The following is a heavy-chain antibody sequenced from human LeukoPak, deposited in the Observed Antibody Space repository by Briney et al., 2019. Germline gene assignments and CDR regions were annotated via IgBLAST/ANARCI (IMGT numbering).Heavy chain of an antibody. D-gene: IGHD4-23*01. CDR2: INWNGGST. Sequence: GGSLRLSCAASGFTFDDYGMSRVRQAPGKGLEWVSGINWNGGSTGYADSVKGRFTISRDNAKNSLHLQMNSLRAEDTALYHCARVNRWLLVGFDLWGQGTMVTVSS. V-gene: IGHV3-20*01. J-gene: IGHJ3*01. CDR1: GFTFDDYG. CDR3: ARVNRWLLVGFDL.